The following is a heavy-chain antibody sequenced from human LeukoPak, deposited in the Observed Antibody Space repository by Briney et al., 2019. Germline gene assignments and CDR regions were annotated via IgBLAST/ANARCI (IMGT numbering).Heavy chain of an antibody. V-gene: IGHV3-64*01. J-gene: IGHJ4*02. CDR1: GFTFSSYA. CDR3: AREDYDILTGYYAGFDY. Sequence: GGSLRLSCAASGFTFSSYAMHWVRQAPGKGLEYVSAISSNGGSTYYANSVKGRFTISRDNSKNTLYLQMGSLRAEDMAVYYCAREDYDILTGYYAGFDYWGQGTLVTVSS. D-gene: IGHD3-9*01. CDR2: ISSNGGST.